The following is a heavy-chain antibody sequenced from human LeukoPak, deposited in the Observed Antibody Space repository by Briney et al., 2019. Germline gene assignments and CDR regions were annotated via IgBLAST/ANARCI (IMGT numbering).Heavy chain of an antibody. V-gene: IGHV1-8*02. Sequence: ASVKVSCKASGYTFTGYYIHWVRQAPGQGLEWMGWMNPNSGNTGYAQKFQGRVTMTRNTSISTAYMELSSLRSEDTAVYYCARAGFGELTLWGQGTLVTVSS. D-gene: IGHD3-10*01. CDR3: ARAGFGELTL. J-gene: IGHJ4*02. CDR1: GYTFTGYY. CDR2: MNPNSGNT.